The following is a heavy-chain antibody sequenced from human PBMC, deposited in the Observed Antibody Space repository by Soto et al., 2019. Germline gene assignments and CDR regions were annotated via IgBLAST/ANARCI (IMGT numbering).Heavy chain of an antibody. CDR2: ISSSSSYI. D-gene: IGHD3-10*01. CDR3: ARDNQDYSNYDRVSEGPGGLLWFGEGYYYYMDV. V-gene: IGHV3-21*01. J-gene: IGHJ6*03. Sequence: GGSLRLSCAASGFTFSSYSMNWVRQAPGKGLEWVSSISSSSSYIYYADSVKGRFTISRDNAKNSLYLQMNSLRAEDTVGYYCARDNQDYSNYDRVSEGPGGLLWFGEGYYYYMDVWGKGTTVTVSS. CDR1: GFTFSSYS.